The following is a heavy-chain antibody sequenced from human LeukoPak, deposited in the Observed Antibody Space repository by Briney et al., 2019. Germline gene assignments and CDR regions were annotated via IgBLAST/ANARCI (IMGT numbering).Heavy chain of an antibody. Sequence: AGGSLRLSCAASGLTFSSYAMSWVRQAPGKGLEWVSAISGSGGSTYYADSVKGRFTISRDNSKNTLYLQMNSLRAEDTAVYYCTKVQGYCSSTSCSNTNPNFDYWGQGTLVTVSS. CDR2: ISGSGGST. CDR3: TKVQGYCSSTSCSNTNPNFDY. CDR1: GLTFSSYA. J-gene: IGHJ4*02. V-gene: IGHV3-23*01. D-gene: IGHD2-2*01.